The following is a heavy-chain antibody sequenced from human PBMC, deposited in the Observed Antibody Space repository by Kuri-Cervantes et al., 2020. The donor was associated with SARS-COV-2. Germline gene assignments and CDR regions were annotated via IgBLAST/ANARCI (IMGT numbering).Heavy chain of an antibody. Sequence: GGSLRLSCAASGFTFSSYAMHWVRQAPGKGLEWVAVISDDGSNKYYADSVKGRFTISRDNSKNTLYLQMNSLRAEDTAVYHCANGALAVPGPVQRKEAFAIWGQGTMVTDSS. CDR3: ANGALAVPGPVQRKEAFAI. J-gene: IGHJ3*02. CDR2: ISDDGSNK. V-gene: IGHV3-30-3*01. CDR1: GFTFSSYA. D-gene: IGHD6-19*01.